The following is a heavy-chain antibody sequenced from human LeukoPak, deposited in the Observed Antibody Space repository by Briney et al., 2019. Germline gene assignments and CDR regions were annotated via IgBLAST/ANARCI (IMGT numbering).Heavy chain of an antibody. V-gene: IGHV4-59*08. Sequence: SETLSLTCTVSGGSISSYYWSWIRQPPGKGLEWIGYIYYSGSTNYNPSLKSRVTISVDTSKNQFSLKLSSVTAADTAVYYCARHVYYYGSGTHFDYWAREPWSPSPQ. CDR1: GGSISSYY. CDR2: IYYSGST. D-gene: IGHD3-10*01. CDR3: ARHVYYYGSGTHFDY. J-gene: IGHJ4*02.